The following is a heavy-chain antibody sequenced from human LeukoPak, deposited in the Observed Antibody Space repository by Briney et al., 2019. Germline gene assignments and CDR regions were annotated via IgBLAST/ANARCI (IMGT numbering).Heavy chain of an antibody. CDR2: INPNSGGT. Sequence: ASVKVSCKASGYTFTGYYMHWVRQAPGQGLEWMGWINPNSGGTNYAQKFQGRVTMTRDTSISTAYMELSRLRSDDTAVYYCARDPGYGSGSYYPDAFDIWGQGTMVTVSS. CDR3: ARDPGYGSGSYYPDAFDI. D-gene: IGHD3-10*01. CDR1: GYTFTGYY. J-gene: IGHJ3*02. V-gene: IGHV1-2*02.